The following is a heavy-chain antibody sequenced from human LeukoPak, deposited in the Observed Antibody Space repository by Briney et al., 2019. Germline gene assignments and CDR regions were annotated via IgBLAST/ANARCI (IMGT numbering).Heavy chain of an antibody. CDR1: GLTFSSHW. J-gene: IGHJ4*02. CDR2: ISYDGSNK. Sequence: GGSLRLSCAASGLTFSSHWMHWVRQAPGKGLEWVAVISYDGSNKYYADSVKGRFTISRDNSKNTLYLQMNSLRAEDTAVYYCAKSDSSSHDYWGQGTLVTVSS. D-gene: IGHD6-13*01. CDR3: AKSDSSSHDY. V-gene: IGHV3-30*18.